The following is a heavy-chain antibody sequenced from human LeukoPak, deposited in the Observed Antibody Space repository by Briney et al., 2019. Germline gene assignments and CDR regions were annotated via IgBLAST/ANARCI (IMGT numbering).Heavy chain of an antibody. V-gene: IGHV4-34*01. CDR2: INHSGST. Sequence: PETLSLTCAVYGGSFSGYYWSWIRQPPGKGLEWIGEINHSGSTNYNPSLKSRVTISVDTSKNQFSLKLSSVTAADTSVYYCARGPKYYYGSGSYRTYYFDYWGQGTLVTVSS. J-gene: IGHJ4*02. CDR1: GGSFSGYY. D-gene: IGHD3-10*01. CDR3: ARGPKYYYGSGSYRTYYFDY.